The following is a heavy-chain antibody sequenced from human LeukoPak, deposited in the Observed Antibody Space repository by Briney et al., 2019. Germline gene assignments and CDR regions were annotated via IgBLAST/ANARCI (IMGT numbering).Heavy chain of an antibody. Sequence: SVKVSCKTSGFTFSTSAVQWVRQARGQPLEWIGWIIVGSGATNYAQKFQGRVTITADKSTSTAYMELSSLRSEDTAVYYCARARYYYGSGSYLFDYWGQGTLVTVSS. V-gene: IGHV1-58*01. CDR3: ARARYYYGSGSYLFDY. CDR2: IIVGSGAT. J-gene: IGHJ4*02. D-gene: IGHD3-10*01. CDR1: GFTFSTSA.